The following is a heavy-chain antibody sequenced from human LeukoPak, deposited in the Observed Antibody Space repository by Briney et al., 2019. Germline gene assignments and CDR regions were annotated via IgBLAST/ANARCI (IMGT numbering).Heavy chain of an antibody. V-gene: IGHV3-7*01. Sequence: GGSLRLSCAASGFTFSSYWMSWVRQAPGKGLEWVANIKQDGSEKYYVDSVKGRFTISRDNAKNSLYLQMNSLRAEDTAVYYCARDAKYLRFGRIGDAFDIWGQGTMVTVSS. J-gene: IGHJ3*02. CDR3: ARDAKYLRFGRIGDAFDI. D-gene: IGHD3-10*01. CDR1: GFTFSSYW. CDR2: IKQDGSEK.